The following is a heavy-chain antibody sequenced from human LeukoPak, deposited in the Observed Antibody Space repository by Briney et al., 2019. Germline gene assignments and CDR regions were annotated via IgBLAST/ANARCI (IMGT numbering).Heavy chain of an antibody. Sequence: ASVKVSCKASGYTFTAYYMHWVRQAPGQGLEWMGWIDTKSGGTKYAQKFQGRVIITRDTSIDTAYMELSRLISDDTALYYCASEAFCAGGRCYLHRVASWGPGTLVTVSA. J-gene: IGHJ4*02. CDR2: IDTKSGGT. CDR1: GYTFTAYY. CDR3: ASEAFCAGGRCYLHRVAS. D-gene: IGHD2-8*02. V-gene: IGHV1-2*02.